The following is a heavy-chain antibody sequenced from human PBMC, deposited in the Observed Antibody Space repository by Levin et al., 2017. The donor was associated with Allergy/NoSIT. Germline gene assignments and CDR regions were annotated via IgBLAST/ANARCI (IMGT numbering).Heavy chain of an antibody. CDR3: ARGASGQQLVADY. CDR2: MNPNSGNT. D-gene: IGHD6-13*01. CDR1: GYTFTSYD. V-gene: IGHV1-8*01. Sequence: GESLKISCKASGYTFTSYDINWVRQATGQGLEWMGWMNPNSGNTGYAQKFQGRVTMTRNTSISTAYMELSSLRSEDTAVYYCARGASGQQLVADYWGQGTLVTVSS. J-gene: IGHJ4*02.